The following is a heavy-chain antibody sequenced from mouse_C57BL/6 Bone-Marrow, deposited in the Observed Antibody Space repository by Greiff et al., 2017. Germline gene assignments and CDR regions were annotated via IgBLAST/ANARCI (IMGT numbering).Heavy chain of an antibody. CDR1: GYTFTSYW. D-gene: IGHD5-1*01. CDR3: AIGEYFSWFAY. J-gene: IGHJ3*01. V-gene: IGHV1-72*01. CDR2: IDPNSGGT. Sequence: QVQLKQPGAELVKPGASVKLSCKASGYTFTSYWMHWVKQRPGRGLEWIGRIDPNSGGTKYNEKFKSKATLTVDKPSSTAYMQLSSLTSEDSAVYYCAIGEYFSWFAYWGQGTLVTVSA.